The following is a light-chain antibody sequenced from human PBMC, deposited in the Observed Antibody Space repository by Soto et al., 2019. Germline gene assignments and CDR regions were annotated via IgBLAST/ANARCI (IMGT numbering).Light chain of an antibody. CDR1: SSDVGGYNY. J-gene: IGLJ3*02. V-gene: IGLV2-14*01. CDR2: EVS. CDR3: SSYTSSSTPGV. Sequence: QSALTQPASVSGSPGQSITISCTGTSSDVGGYNYVSWYQQHPGKAPKLMIYEVSNRPSGVSNRFSGSKSGNTASLTISGGQAEDEADYYCSSYTSSSTPGVFGGGTKVTVL.